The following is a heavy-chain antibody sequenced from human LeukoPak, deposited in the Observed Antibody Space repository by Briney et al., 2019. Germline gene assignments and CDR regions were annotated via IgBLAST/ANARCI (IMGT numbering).Heavy chain of an antibody. CDR3: ATSVTRRRLDWFIDL. V-gene: IGHV3-11*04. Sequence: PGGSLRLSCAASGFTFRDYYMSWIRQAPGKGLEWISYISSSAGTIHYVDFVKGRFTISRDNAKNSLYLQMDSLRVEDTAVYYCATSVTRRRLDWFIDLWGRGTLVSVSS. CDR2: ISSSAGTI. J-gene: IGHJ2*01. D-gene: IGHD4-17*01. CDR1: GFTFRDYY.